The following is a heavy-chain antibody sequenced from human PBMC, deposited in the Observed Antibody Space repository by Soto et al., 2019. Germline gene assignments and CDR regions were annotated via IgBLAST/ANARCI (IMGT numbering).Heavy chain of an antibody. V-gene: IGHV3-21*01. J-gene: IGHJ5*02. CDR2: ISSSSSYI. D-gene: IGHD2-2*01. CDR1: GFTFSSYS. CDR3: ARDLHVQYQPSDWFDP. Sequence: PGGSLRLSCAASGFTFSSYSMNWVRQAPGKGLEWVSSISSSSSYIYYADSVKGRFTISRDNAKNSLYLQMNSLRAEDTAVYYCARDLHVQYQPSDWFDPWGQGTLVTVSS.